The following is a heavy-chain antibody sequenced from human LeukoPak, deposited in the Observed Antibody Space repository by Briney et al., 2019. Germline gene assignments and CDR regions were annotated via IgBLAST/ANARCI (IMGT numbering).Heavy chain of an antibody. D-gene: IGHD2-15*01. Sequence: ASVKVSCKASGYTFTGYYMHWVRQAPGQGLEWMGWINPNSGGTNYAQKFQGRVTMTRDTSISTAYMELSRLRSDDTAVYYCASFPAGYCSGGSCPDAFDIWGQGTMVTVSS. CDR2: INPNSGGT. J-gene: IGHJ3*02. CDR3: ASFPAGYCSGGSCPDAFDI. CDR1: GYTFTGYY. V-gene: IGHV1-2*02.